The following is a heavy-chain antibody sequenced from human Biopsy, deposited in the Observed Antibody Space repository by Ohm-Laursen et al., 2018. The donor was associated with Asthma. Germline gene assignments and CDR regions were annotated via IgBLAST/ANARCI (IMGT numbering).Heavy chain of an antibody. CDR2: INSVFGTT. D-gene: IGHD2-2*01. Sequence: SVKASCKSLGGTFNTYVIGWARQAPGQGLEWMGGINSVFGTTTYPQKFQDRVTIPADDSTSTVYMELSSLRSEDTAVYYCARKAGSCISRTCYSLDFWGQGTLVTVSS. CDR1: GGTFNTYV. V-gene: IGHV1-69*13. J-gene: IGHJ4*02. CDR3: ARKAGSCISRTCYSLDF.